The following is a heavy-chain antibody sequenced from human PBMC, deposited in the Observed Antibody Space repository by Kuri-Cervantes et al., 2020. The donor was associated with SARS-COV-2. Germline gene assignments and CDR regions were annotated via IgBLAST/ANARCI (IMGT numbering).Heavy chain of an antibody. CDR2: IRYDGSNK. CDR1: GFTFSSYG. CDR3: AKDIPTCYGSGSKGTGTKKDY. J-gene: IGHJ4*02. Sequence: GESLKISCAASGFTFSSYGMHWVRQAPGKGLEWVAFIRYDGSNKYYADSVKGRFTISRDNSKNTLYLQMNSLRAEDTAVYYCAKDIPTCYGSGSKGTGTKKDYWGQGTLVTVSS. V-gene: IGHV3-30*02. D-gene: IGHD3-10*01.